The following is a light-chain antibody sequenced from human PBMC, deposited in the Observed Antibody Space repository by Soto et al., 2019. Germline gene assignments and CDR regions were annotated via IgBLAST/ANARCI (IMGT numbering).Light chain of an antibody. CDR1: TGAVTSDNY. CDR3: LLYYGGVYV. V-gene: IGLV7-43*01. CDR2: STS. J-gene: IGLJ1*01. Sequence: QAVVTQEPSLTVSPGGTVTLTCASSTGAVTSDNYPNWFHLKPGQAHKSVIYSTSNKHSWTPARFSGSLLGGKAALTLSGVQPEDEAEYYCLLYYGGVYVFGSGTQVTVL.